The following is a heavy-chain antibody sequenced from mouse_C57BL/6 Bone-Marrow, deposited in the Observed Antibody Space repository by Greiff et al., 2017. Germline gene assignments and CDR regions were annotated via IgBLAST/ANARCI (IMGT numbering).Heavy chain of an antibody. J-gene: IGHJ4*01. D-gene: IGHD1-1*01. CDR2: ISSGGSYT. CDR1: GFTFSSYG. Sequence: EVKLMESGGDLVKPGGSLKLSCAASGFTFSSYGMSWVRQTPDKRLEWVATISSGGSYTYYPDSVKGRFTISRDNAKNTLYLQMSSLKSEDTAMYYCARLTTVVDAMDYWGQGTSVTVSS. CDR3: ARLTTVVDAMDY. V-gene: IGHV5-6*01.